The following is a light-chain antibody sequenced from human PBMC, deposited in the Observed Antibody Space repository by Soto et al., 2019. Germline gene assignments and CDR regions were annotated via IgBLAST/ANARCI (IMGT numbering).Light chain of an antibody. CDR1: SSDIGGYNY. CDR2: EVS. CDR3: SSYTSSSFWV. Sequence: QSALTQPASVSGSPGQSITISCTGTSSDIGGYNYVSWYQQHPGKAPKLMIYEVSNRPSGISNRFSGSKSGNTVSLTISGLQAEDEADYYCSSYTSSSFWVFGGGTKLTVL. V-gene: IGLV2-14*01. J-gene: IGLJ3*02.